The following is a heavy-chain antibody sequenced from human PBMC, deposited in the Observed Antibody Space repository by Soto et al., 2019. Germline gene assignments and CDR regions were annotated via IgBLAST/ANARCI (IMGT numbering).Heavy chain of an antibody. D-gene: IGHD3-10*01. CDR1: GGSIRSGGYC. CDR3: ATHTPPNYYGAASYDLLYYYYGMDV. J-gene: IGHJ6*02. V-gene: IGHV4-31*03. Sequence: SETLSLTCTVSGGSIRSGGYCWSWIRQHPGKGLEWIGYIYYSGSTYYNPSLKSRVTISVDTSKNQFSLKLSSVTAADTAVVYCATHTPPNYYGAASYDLLYYYYGMDVWGQGTTVTVSS. CDR2: IYYSGST.